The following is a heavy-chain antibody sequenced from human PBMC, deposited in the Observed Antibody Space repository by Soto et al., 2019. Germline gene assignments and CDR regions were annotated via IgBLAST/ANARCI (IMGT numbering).Heavy chain of an antibody. Sequence: GSLRLSCAASGFTFSDSYMSWIRQAPGKGLEWVSYISSSDSIIYYSDSVKGRFIISRDNAKNSLYLQMNSLRAEDTAVYYCARDLGYYDSSGYFDYWGQGTLVTVS. J-gene: IGHJ4*02. V-gene: IGHV3-11*01. CDR3: ARDLGYYDSSGYFDY. CDR1: GFTFSDSY. D-gene: IGHD3-22*01. CDR2: ISSSDSII.